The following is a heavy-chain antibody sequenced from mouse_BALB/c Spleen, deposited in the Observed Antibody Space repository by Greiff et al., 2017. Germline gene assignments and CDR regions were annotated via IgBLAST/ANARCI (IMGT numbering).Heavy chain of an antibody. CDR2: IYPYNGGT. CDR1: GYTFTDYK. CDR3: AKAAGHYAMDD. V-gene: IGHV1S29*02. D-gene: IGHD3-1*01. Sequence: EVQLQRSGPELVKPGASVKFSCKASGYTFTDYKMHWVKQSQGKSLEWIGYIYPYNGGTGYNQKFKGKATLTVDNSSSTAYMELRSLTSEDSAVYYCAKAAGHYAMDDWGQGTSVTVSS. J-gene: IGHJ4*01.